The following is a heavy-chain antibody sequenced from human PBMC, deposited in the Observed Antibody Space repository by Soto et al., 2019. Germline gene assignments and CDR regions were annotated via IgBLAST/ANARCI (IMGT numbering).Heavy chain of an antibody. V-gene: IGHV3-9*01. CDR3: ANSGSYPNYFDY. J-gene: IGHJ4*02. CDR2: ISWNSGTI. CDR1: GFTFDDYA. Sequence: EVQVVESGGGLVQPGRSLRLSCAASGFTFDDYAMHWVRQAPGKGLEWVSGISWNSGTIGYADSVKGRFTISRDNAKNSLYLQMNSLRAEDTALYYCANSGSYPNYFDYWGQGTLVTVSS. D-gene: IGHD1-26*01.